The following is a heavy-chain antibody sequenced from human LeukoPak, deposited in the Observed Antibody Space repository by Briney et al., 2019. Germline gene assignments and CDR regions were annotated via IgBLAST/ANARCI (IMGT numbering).Heavy chain of an antibody. J-gene: IGHJ4*02. Sequence: GSLRLSCAASGFTFSTYAMSWIRQPPGKGLEWIGEINHSGSTNYNPSLKSRVTISVDTSKNQFSLKLSSVTAADTAVYYCAREVVVTMRTQYYFDYWGQGTLVTVSS. D-gene: IGHD3-22*01. CDR2: INHSGST. CDR3: AREVVVTMRTQYYFDY. CDR1: GFTFSTYA. V-gene: IGHV4-34*01.